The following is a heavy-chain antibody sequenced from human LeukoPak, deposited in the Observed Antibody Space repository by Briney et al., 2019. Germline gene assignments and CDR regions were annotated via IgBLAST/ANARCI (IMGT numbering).Heavy chain of an antibody. D-gene: IGHD4-17*01. V-gene: IGHV1-18*01. CDR2: ISAYNGNT. Sequence: GASVKVSCKASGYTFTSYGISWVRQAPGQRLEWMGWISAYNGNTNYAQKLQGRVTMTTDTSTSTAYMELRSLRSDDTAVYYCAAHDYGDYPYYFDYWGQGTLVTVSS. J-gene: IGHJ4*02. CDR3: AAHDYGDYPYYFDY. CDR1: GYTFTSYG.